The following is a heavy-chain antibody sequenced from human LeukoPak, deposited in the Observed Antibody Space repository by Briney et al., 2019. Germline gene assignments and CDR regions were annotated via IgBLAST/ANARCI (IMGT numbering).Heavy chain of an antibody. Sequence: GGSLRLSCAASGFTFSSYSMNWVRQAPGKGLEWVSYIISSSSTIYYADSVKGRFTISRDNAKNSLYLQMNSLRAEDTAVYYCCRSGFDYWGQGTLVTVSS. CDR2: IISSSSTI. CDR3: CRSGFDY. CDR1: GFTFSSYS. J-gene: IGHJ4*02. V-gene: IGHV3-48*01. D-gene: IGHD3-10*01.